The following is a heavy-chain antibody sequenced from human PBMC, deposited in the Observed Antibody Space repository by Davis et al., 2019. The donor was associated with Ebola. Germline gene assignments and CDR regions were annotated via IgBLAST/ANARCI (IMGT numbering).Heavy chain of an antibody. CDR3: ARGTVVVGNDAFDI. Sequence: SETLSLTCTVPGGSISSYYWSWIRQPPGKGLEWIGYIYYSGSTNYNPSLKSRVTISVDTSKNQFSLKLSSVTAADTAVYYCARGTVVVGNDAFDIWGQGTMVTVSS. CDR1: GGSISSYY. D-gene: IGHD3-22*01. CDR2: IYYSGST. V-gene: IGHV4-59*01. J-gene: IGHJ3*02.